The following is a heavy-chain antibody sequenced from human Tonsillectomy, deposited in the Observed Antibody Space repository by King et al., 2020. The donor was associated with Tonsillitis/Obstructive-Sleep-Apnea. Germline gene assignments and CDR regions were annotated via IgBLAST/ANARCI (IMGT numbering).Heavy chain of an antibody. CDR3: ARARTGIAVAGSYPDY. Sequence: VQLVESGGGLVQPGGSLRLSCAASGFTFSSYEMNWVRQAPGKGLEWVSYISSSGNTIYHADSVKGRFTISRDNAKNSLYLQMNSLRAEDTAVYYCARARTGIAVAGSYPDYWGQGTLVTVSS. CDR1: GFTFSSYE. D-gene: IGHD6-19*01. CDR2: ISSSGNTI. V-gene: IGHV3-48*03. J-gene: IGHJ4*02.